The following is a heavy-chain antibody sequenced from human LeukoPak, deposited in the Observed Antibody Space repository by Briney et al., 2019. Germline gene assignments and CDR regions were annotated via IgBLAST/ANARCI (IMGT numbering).Heavy chain of an antibody. Sequence: GGSLRPSCEASEFIFSSYGMHWVRQAPGKGLEWVAAIWDDGSEKYYGDSVRGRFTISRDNAKNSLYLQMNSLTDEDTAVYYCVRVARLADSWGQGTLVTVSP. CDR1: EFIFSSYG. J-gene: IGHJ4*02. CDR2: IWDDGSEK. V-gene: IGHV3-33*01. CDR3: VRVARLADS. D-gene: IGHD3-3*02.